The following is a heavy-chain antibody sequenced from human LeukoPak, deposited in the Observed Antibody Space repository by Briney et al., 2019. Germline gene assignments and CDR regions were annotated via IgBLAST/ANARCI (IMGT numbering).Heavy chain of an antibody. CDR3: ARAPSYDSSRFDY. D-gene: IGHD3-22*01. CDR2: ISSSGYI. Sequence: GGSLRLSCAASGFTFSSYSMRWVRQAPGNGLEWVSSISSSGYIYYADSVKGRFTISRDNAKNSLSLQMNSLRAEDTAVYYCARAPSYDSSRFDYWGQGTLVTVSS. CDR1: GFTFSSYS. J-gene: IGHJ4*02. V-gene: IGHV3-21*01.